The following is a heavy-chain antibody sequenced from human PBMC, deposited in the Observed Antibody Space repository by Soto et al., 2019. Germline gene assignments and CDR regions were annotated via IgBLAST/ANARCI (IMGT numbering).Heavy chain of an antibody. CDR2: IIPYYNTL. J-gene: IGHJ4*02. Sequence: QAQVVQSGAEVRKPGSSVKLSCKASEGTFNSYAIAWVRQAPGQGLEWMGGIIPYYNTLNYAQKFQDRVTITADDSTNTVYMELSSLRSDDTAVYFCESGASRWYPYCFDSWAQGTLVTVSS. CDR3: ESGASRWYPYCFDS. CDR1: EGTFNSYA. D-gene: IGHD6-13*01. V-gene: IGHV1-69*01.